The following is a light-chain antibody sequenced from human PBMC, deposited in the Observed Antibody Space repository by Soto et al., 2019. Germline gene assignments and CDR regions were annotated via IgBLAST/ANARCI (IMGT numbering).Light chain of an antibody. J-gene: IGKJ2*01. V-gene: IGKV3-15*01. Sequence: EIGMTQSPATLSVSPGERLTLSCRASQSVSNSLAWYQQKPGQAPRLLIYGASTRATGIPARFSGSGSRTEFTLTISSLQSEDFAVYYCQQYTNWPRTYTFGQGTKLEIK. CDR2: GAS. CDR1: QSVSNS. CDR3: QQYTNWPRTYT.